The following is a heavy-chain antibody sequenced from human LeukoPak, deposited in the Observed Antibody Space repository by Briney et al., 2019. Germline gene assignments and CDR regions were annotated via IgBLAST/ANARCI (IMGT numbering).Heavy chain of an antibody. V-gene: IGHV3-23*01. J-gene: IGHJ4*02. CDR2: ISPSGGIT. D-gene: IGHD3-10*01. CDR1: GFTFSSHG. CDR3: AKSRGSGSNMARGVNFDY. Sequence: GGSLRLSCAASGFTFSSHGMNWVRQAPGKGLEWVSGISPSGGITYYTDSVKGRFTISRDNSKNTVSLQMNSLRGEDTAVYYCAKSRGSGSNMARGVNFDYWGQGTLVTVSS.